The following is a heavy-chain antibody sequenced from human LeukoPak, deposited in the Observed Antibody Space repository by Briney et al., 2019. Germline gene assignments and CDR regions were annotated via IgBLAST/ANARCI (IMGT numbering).Heavy chain of an antibody. D-gene: IGHD4-17*01. CDR3: ARDQGTTMTAIVGGYFDY. Sequence: PGGSLRLSCVASGFTFSHSGMHWVRQAPGKGLEWVAIIWFDGSNEYYADSVKGRFTISGDNSRNTLFLQMNSLRAEDTAMYYCARDQGTTMTAIVGGYFDYWGQGTLVTVPS. J-gene: IGHJ4*02. CDR1: GFTFSHSG. V-gene: IGHV3-33*01. CDR2: IWFDGSNE.